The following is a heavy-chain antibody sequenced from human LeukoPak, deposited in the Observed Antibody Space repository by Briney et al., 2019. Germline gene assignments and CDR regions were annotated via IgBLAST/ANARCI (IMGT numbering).Heavy chain of an antibody. CDR1: GFTFSNYW. CDR3: ARDVGIAVAGSFNWFDP. J-gene: IGHJ5*02. CDR2: INSDEGST. Sequence: PGGSLRLSCAASGFTFSNYWMHWVRQAPGKGLVWVSRINSDEGSTNYADSVKGRFTISRDNAKNTLYLQMNSLRAEDTAVYYCARDVGIAVAGSFNWFDPWGQGTLVTVSS. V-gene: IGHV3-74*01. D-gene: IGHD6-19*01.